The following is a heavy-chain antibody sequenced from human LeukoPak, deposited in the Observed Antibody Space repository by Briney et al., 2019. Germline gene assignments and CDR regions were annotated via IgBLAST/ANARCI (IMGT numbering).Heavy chain of an antibody. V-gene: IGHV3-9*01. CDR1: GFTVDDYA. CDR2: ISWNSGSI. D-gene: IGHD6-19*01. Sequence: PGRSLRLSCAASGFTVDDYALHWVRQAPGKGLEWVSGISWNSGSIDYAVPGKGPFTTARDNAKNSLYLKMTSLRAEDTPLYYCAKGPTIAVAADWYFDLWGRGPLVPVSS. CDR3: AKGPTIAVAADWYFDL. J-gene: IGHJ2*01.